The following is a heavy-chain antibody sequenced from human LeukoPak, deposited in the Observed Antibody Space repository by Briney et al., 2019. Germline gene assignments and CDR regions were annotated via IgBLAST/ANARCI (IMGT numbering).Heavy chain of an antibody. D-gene: IGHD1-26*01. Sequence: GASVKVSRKASGGTFSSYAISWVRQAPGQGLEWMGRIIPILGIANYAQKFQGRVTITADKSTSTAYMELSSLRSEDTAVYYCAREVVGATTGAADYWGQGTLVTVSS. CDR2: IIPILGIA. J-gene: IGHJ4*02. V-gene: IGHV1-69*04. CDR1: GGTFSSYA. CDR3: AREVVGATTGAADY.